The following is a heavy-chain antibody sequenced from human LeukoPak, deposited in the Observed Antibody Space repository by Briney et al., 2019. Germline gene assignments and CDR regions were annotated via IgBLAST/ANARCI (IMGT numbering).Heavy chain of an antibody. CDR1: GYTLTELS. J-gene: IGHJ3*02. V-gene: IGHV1-24*01. CDR3: ATGGITMVRGVIITFTKDAFDI. Sequence: ASVKVSCKVSGYTLTELSMHWVRQAPGKGLEWMGGFDPEDGETIYAQKFQGRVTMTEDTSTDTAYMELSSLRSEDTAVYYCATGGITMVRGVIITFTKDAFDIWGQGTMVTVSS. CDR2: FDPEDGET. D-gene: IGHD3-10*01.